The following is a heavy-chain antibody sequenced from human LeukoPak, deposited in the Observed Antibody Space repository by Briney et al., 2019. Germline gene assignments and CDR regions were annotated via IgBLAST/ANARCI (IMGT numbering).Heavy chain of an antibody. D-gene: IGHD5/OR15-5a*01. CDR1: GFTFSSHG. J-gene: IGHJ6*02. CDR2: ISYDGSNK. CDR3: ARSLGPLRYYYYGMDV. Sequence: GGSLRLSCAASGFTFSSHGMHWVRQAPGKGLDWVAVISYDGSNKYYADSVKGRFTISRDNSKNTLYLQMNSLRTEDTDVYYCARSLGPLRYYYYGMDVWGQGTTVTVSS. V-gene: IGHV3-30*03.